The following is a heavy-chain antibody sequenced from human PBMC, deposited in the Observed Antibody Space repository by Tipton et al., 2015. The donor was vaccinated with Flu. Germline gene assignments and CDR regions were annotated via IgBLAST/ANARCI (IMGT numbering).Heavy chain of an antibody. Sequence: TLSLTCTVFGYSIRSSNYYWGWIRQPPGKGLEWIGSIFHSGNSYHNPSLKSRVTMAVETSKNQFSLKLSSVTAADTAVYYCAGRDYSNYVSEPKNLFDSWGQVALVIVSS. CDR1: GYSIRSSNYY. D-gene: IGHD4-11*01. J-gene: IGHJ5*01. V-gene: IGHV4-38-2*02. CDR2: IFHSGNS. CDR3: AGRDYSNYVSEPKNLFDS.